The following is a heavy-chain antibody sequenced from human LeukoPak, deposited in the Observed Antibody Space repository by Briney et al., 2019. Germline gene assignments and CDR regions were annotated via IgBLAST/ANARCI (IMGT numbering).Heavy chain of an antibody. CDR2: IIPIFGTA. V-gene: IGHV1-69*01. J-gene: IGHJ4*02. CDR1: GGTFSSYA. D-gene: IGHD2-15*01. Sequence: GSSVKVSCKASGGTFSSYAISWVRQAPGQGLEWMGGIIPIFGTANYAQKFQGRVTITADESTSTAYMELSSLKSEDTAVFYCARRAASYYFDYWGQGTLVTVSS. CDR3: ARRAASYYFDY.